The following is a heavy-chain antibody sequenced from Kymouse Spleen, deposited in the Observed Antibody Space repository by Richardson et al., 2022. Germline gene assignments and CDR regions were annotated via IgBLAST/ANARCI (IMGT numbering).Heavy chain of an antibody. CDR1: GGSISSGGYY. J-gene: IGHJ4*02. CDR2: IYYSGST. V-gene: IGHV4-31*03. D-gene: IGHD3-10*01. Sequence: QVQLQESGPGLVKPSQTLSLTCTVSGGSISSGGYYWSWIRQHPGKGLEWIGYIYYSGSTYYNPSLKSRVTISVDTSKNQFSLKLSSVTAADTAVYYCARVRFLEWLLPCITMVRGVIILDYWGQGTLVTVSS. CDR3: ARVRFLEWLLPCITMVRGVIILDY.